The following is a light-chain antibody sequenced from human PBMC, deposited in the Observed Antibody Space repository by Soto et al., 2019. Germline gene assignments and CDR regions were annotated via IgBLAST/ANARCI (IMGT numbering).Light chain of an antibody. CDR2: DVS. V-gene: IGLV2-14*01. Sequence: QSALTQRACVSGSPGQSITISCTGTSSDVGGYNYVSWYQQHPGKAPKLMIYDVSNRPSGVSNRFSGSKSGNTASLTISGLQAEDEADYYCSSYTSSSTLVVFGTGTKLTVL. CDR1: SSDVGGYNY. CDR3: SSYTSSSTLVV. J-gene: IGLJ1*01.